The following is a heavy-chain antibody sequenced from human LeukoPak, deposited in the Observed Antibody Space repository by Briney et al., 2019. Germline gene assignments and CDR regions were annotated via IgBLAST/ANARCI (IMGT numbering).Heavy chain of an antibody. V-gene: IGHV3-30-3*01. CDR2: ISYDGSNK. CDR3: ARDRTGNFDY. CDR1: GFTFSSYA. Sequence: GGSLRLSCAASGFTFSSYAMHWVRQAPGKGLEWVAVISYDGSNKYFADSVKGRFTISRDNSKNTLYLQMNSLRAEDTAVYYCARDRTGNFDYWGQGALVTVSS. J-gene: IGHJ4*02. D-gene: IGHD1-1*01.